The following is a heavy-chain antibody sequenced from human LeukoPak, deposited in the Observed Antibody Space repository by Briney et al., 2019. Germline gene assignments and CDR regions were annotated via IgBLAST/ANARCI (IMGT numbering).Heavy chain of an antibody. V-gene: IGHV1-18*01. CDR2: ISAYNGNT. CDR3: ARAGPYSSGWLRSGYYYYYMDV. CDR1: GYTFTSYG. D-gene: IGHD6-19*01. J-gene: IGHJ6*03. Sequence: ASVKVSCKASGYTFTSYGISWVRQAPGQGLEWMGWISAYNGNTNYAQKLQGRVTMTTDTSTSTAYMELRSLRSDDTAVYYCARAGPYSSGWLRSGYYYYYMDVWGKGTTVTISS.